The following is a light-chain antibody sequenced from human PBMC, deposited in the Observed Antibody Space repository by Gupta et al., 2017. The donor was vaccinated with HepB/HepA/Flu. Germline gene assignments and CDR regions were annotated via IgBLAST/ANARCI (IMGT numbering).Light chain of an antibody. CDR1: SSDVGSHNL. J-gene: IGLJ2*01. Sequence: QSALTQPASVSGSPGQSITIPCPGTSSDVGSHNLVSWYQQHPGKAPKLMIYEVTKRPSGVSNRFSGSKSGNTASLTIAGLQAEDEADYYCCSYGGSSTYVVFGGGTKLTVL. V-gene: IGLV2-23*02. CDR3: CSYGGSSTYVV. CDR2: EVT.